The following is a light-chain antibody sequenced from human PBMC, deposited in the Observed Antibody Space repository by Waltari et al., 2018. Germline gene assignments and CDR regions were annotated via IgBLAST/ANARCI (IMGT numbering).Light chain of an antibody. J-gene: IGLJ1*01. CDR3: SSYPSSSVC. V-gene: IGLV2-14*03. Sequence: SCYLQDPCKPPKLRIYDVSNRPSGVSDRFSGAKSGNTASLTVSGLQAEDEADYYCSSYPSSSVCFGTGTKVTVL. CDR2: DVS.